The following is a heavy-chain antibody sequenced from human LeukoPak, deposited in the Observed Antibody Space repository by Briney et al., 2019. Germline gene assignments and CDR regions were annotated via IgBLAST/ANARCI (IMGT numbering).Heavy chain of an antibody. CDR1: GGSISSGGYY. CDR2: IYYSGST. V-gene: IGHV4-31*03. J-gene: IGHJ4*02. Sequence: PSETLSLTCTVSGGSISSGGYYWSWIRQHPGKGLEWIGYIYYSGSTYYNPSLKSRVTISVDTSKNQFSLKLSSVTAADTAVYYCAREGGWFGDHTFDYWGQGTLVTVSS. D-gene: IGHD3-10*01. CDR3: AREGGWFGDHTFDY.